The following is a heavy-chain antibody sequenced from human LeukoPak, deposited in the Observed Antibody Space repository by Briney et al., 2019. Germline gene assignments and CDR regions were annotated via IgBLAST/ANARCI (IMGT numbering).Heavy chain of an antibody. CDR1: GGSISSSSYY. V-gene: IGHV4-39*01. CDR2: IYYSGST. J-gene: IGHJ4*02. Sequence: SETLSLTCTVSGGSISSSSYYWGWIRQPPGKGLEWIGSIYYSGSTYYNPSLKSRVTISGDTSKTQFSLKLRSVTAADTAVYYCARHYYYGSGSLRTSFDYWGQGTLVTVSS. D-gene: IGHD3-10*01. CDR3: ARHYYYGSGSLRTSFDY.